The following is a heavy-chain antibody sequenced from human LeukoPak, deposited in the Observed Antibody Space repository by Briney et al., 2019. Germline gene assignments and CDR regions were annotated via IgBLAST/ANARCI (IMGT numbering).Heavy chain of an antibody. J-gene: IGHJ4*02. CDR2: IYYSGST. D-gene: IGHD3-10*01. CDR3: ARGLYYGSGSYYYFDY. V-gene: IGHV4-59*01. CDR1: GGSISSYY. Sequence: TSSETLSLTCTVSGGSISSYYWSWIRQPPRKGLEWIGYIYYSGSTNYNPSLKSRVTISVDTSKNQFSLKLSSVTAADTAVYYCARGLYYGSGSYYYFDYWGQGTLVTVSS.